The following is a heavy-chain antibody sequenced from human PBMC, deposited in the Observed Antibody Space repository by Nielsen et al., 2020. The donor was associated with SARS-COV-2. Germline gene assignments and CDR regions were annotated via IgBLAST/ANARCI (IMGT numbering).Heavy chain of an antibody. D-gene: IGHD3-10*01. CDR1: GGSISSGGYY. J-gene: IGHJ3*02. Sequence: SETLSLTCTVSGGSISSGGYYWSWIRQHPGKGLEWIGYIYYSGSTYYNPSLKSRVTISVDTSKNQFSLKLSSVTAADTAVYYCAREEGVLYAFDIWGQGTMVTVSS. CDR2: IYYSGST. V-gene: IGHV4-30-4*08. CDR3: AREEGVLYAFDI.